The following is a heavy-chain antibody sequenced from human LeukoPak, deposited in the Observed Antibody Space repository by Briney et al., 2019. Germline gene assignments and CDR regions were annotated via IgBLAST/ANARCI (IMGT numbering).Heavy chain of an antibody. CDR2: INQDGSEN. V-gene: IGHV3-7*05. J-gene: IGHJ4*02. CDR1: GFTFSSYW. D-gene: IGHD6-6*01. CDR3: AAAYSSSGLSY. Sequence: GGSLRLSCAASGFTFSSYWMSWVRQAPGKGLEWVANINQDGSENYYVDSVKGRFTISRDNAKNSLYLQMNSLRAEDTAVYYCAAAYSSSGLSYWGQGTLVTVSS.